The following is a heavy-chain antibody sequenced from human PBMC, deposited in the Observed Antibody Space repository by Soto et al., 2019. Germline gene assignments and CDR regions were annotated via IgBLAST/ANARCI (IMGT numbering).Heavy chain of an antibody. CDR3: ARGPRHYDYVWGSYPGGMDV. D-gene: IGHD3-16*02. Sequence: QVQLQESGPGLVKPSQTLSLTCTVSGGSISSGGYYWSWIRQHPGKGLAWIGYIYYSGRTYYNPSLKSRVTISVDTSKNQFSLKLSSVTAADTAVYYCARGPRHYDYVWGSYPGGMDVWGQGTTVTVSS. CDR1: GGSISSGGYY. CDR2: IYYSGRT. V-gene: IGHV4-31*03. J-gene: IGHJ6*02.